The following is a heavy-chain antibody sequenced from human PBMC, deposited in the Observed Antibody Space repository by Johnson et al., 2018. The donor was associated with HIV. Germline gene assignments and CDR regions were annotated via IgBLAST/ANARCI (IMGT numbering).Heavy chain of an antibody. CDR1: GFTFSSYA. V-gene: IGHV3-30*04. CDR2: ISYEGSNK. D-gene: IGHD3-10*01. J-gene: IGHJ3*02. CDR3: VRDRGTMLLDGAFDI. Sequence: VQLVESGGGVVQPGRSLRLSSAASGFTFSSYAMHWVLQAPGKGLEWVAVISYEGSNKYYADSAKGRFTISRDNSKNTLYLQMNSLRAEDTAVYYCVRDRGTMLLDGAFDIWGQGTMVTVSS.